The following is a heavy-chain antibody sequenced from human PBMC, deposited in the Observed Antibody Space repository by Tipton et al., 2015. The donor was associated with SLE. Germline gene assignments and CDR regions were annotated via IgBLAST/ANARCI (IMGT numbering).Heavy chain of an antibody. CDR1: GASINSYY. Sequence: TLSLTCTVSGASINSYYWTWIRQPPGQGLEWVGSIFYTGSTTFNPSLKSRVTMSVDRAENQFSLKLSSVTAADTAVYYCASIGPIYYYYYYMDVWGKGTTVTVSS. CDR2: IFYTGST. J-gene: IGHJ6*03. CDR3: ASIGPIYYYYYYMDV. V-gene: IGHV4-59*12.